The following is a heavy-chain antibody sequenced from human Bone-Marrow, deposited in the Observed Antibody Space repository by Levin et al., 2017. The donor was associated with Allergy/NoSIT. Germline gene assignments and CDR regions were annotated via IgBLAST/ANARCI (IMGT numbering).Heavy chain of an antibody. CDR1: GASLTNTNYY. CDR3: ARVVFFRYCSGGTCSTHYYYMDV. J-gene: IGHJ6*03. D-gene: IGHD2-15*01. Sequence: TSETLSLTCSISGASLTNTNYYWSWIRQAPGKGLEWIGSIYHTGNAHYNPSLNSRVTMSIDTSKKQMSLNLASVTATDTAVYYCARVVFFRYCSGGTCSTHYYYMDVWGKGTTVNVPS. V-gene: IGHV4-61*01. CDR2: IYHTGNA.